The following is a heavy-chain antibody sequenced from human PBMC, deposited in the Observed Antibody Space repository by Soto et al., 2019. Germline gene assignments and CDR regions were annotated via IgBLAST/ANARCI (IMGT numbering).Heavy chain of an antibody. Sequence: QVQLQESGPGLMKPSETLSLTCTVSGASITSSSYWSWIRQPAEKGLEWIRRFSLSRTTNYNPSLRSRVTMSADVSKNQFSLRLTSVTAADTALYYCARGMTPPGAPAWYYFDSWGQGTLVTVSS. V-gene: IGHV4-4*07. CDR3: ARGMTPPGAPAWYYFDS. D-gene: IGHD2-8*02. CDR2: FSLSRTT. J-gene: IGHJ4*02. CDR1: GASITSSSY.